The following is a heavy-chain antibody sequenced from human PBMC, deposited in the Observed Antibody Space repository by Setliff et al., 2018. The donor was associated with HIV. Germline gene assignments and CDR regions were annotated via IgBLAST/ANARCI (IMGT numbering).Heavy chain of an antibody. V-gene: IGHV4-39*07. CDR2: IYYGGST. J-gene: IGHJ4*02. CDR1: GGSISSSSYY. D-gene: IGHD5-12*01. CDR3: ARHMVATSYYLDY. Sequence: SETLSLTCTVSGGSISSSSYYWGWIRQPPGKGLEWIGSIYYGGSTYYNPSLKSRITISVDTSKNQFSLKLSSVTAADTAVYYCARHMVATSYYLDYWGQGTLVTVSS.